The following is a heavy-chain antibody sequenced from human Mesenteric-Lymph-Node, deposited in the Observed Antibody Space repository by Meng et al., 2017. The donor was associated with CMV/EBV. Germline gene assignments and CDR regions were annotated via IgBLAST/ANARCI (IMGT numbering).Heavy chain of an antibody. Sequence: ASVKVSCKASGYTFTGYYIYWVRQAPGQGLEWMGWIKPNSGGTNYAQKFQGRVTMTRDTSISTAYMELSGLRSDDTAVYYCARDALGYCSSTSCPGGIDPWGQGTLVTVSS. J-gene: IGHJ5*02. CDR3: ARDALGYCSSTSCPGGIDP. D-gene: IGHD2-2*01. V-gene: IGHV1-2*02. CDR1: GYTFTGYY. CDR2: IKPNSGGT.